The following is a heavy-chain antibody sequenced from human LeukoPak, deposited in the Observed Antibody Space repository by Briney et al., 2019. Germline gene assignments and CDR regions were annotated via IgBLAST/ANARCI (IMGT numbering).Heavy chain of an antibody. V-gene: IGHV3-30*04. CDR1: GFTFSNYA. CDR3: ASSAVTTEDTVDC. Sequence: PGGSLRLSCAASGFTFSNYAMHWVRQAPGKGLEWVSVISYDGSNKYYADSLQGRFTISRDNSKTTLYQQMNSLSSEDTAVYYCASSAVTTEDTVDCWGQGTLVTVSS. J-gene: IGHJ4*02. CDR2: ISYDGSNK. D-gene: IGHD4-17*01.